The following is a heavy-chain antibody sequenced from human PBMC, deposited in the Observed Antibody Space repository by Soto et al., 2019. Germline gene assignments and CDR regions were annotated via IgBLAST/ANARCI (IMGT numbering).Heavy chain of an antibody. CDR3: ARGYIGYSSSSDFDYYYGMDV. Sequence: ETLSLTCTVSGGSISSYYWSWIRQPPGKGLEWIGYIYYSGITNYNPSLKSRVTISVDTSKNQFSLKLSSVTAADTAVYYCARGYIGYSSSSDFDYYYGMDVWGQGTTVTVSS. V-gene: IGHV4-59*01. D-gene: IGHD6-6*01. CDR1: GGSISSYY. J-gene: IGHJ6*02. CDR2: IYYSGIT.